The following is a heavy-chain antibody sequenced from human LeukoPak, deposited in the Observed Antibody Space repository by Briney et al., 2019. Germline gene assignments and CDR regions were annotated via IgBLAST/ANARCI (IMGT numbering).Heavy chain of an antibody. J-gene: IGHJ3*02. CDR3: ARDLSYFDRSGYPPAFDT. CDR2: IYTSGST. D-gene: IGHD3-22*01. V-gene: IGHV4-61*02. CDR1: GDSISSGGYY. Sequence: PSQTLSLTCSVSGDSISSGGYYWGWVRQPAGKGLEWIGRIYTSGSTTYNPSLKSRVAISVDTSTNQFSLKLSSVTAADTAVYYCARDLSYFDRSGYPPAFDTWGQGTMVTVSS.